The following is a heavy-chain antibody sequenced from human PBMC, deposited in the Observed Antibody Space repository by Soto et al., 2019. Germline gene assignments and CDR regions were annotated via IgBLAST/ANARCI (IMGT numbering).Heavy chain of an antibody. J-gene: IGHJ3*01. CDR1: GFTFTNYG. CDR3: ARDLYLGGRYWTAFDF. Sequence: HPGGSLRLSCAASGFTFTNYGMHWVRQAPGKGLEWVTLIWYDGSNKYYADSVKGRFTISRDNSKNTVYLQMNSLRAEDTAVYYCARDLYLGGRYWTAFDFSGQGTMVTVSS. CDR2: IWYDGSNK. V-gene: IGHV3-33*01. D-gene: IGHD1-1*01.